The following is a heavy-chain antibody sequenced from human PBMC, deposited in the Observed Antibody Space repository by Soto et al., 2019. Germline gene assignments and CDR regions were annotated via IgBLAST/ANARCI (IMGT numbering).Heavy chain of an antibody. CDR1: GFTFSSYW. D-gene: IGHD1-26*01. J-gene: IGHJ1*01. CDR3: ARDRAGSYYEEYFQH. CDR2: IKQDGSEK. V-gene: IGHV3-7*01. Sequence: EVQLVESGGGLVQPGGSLRLSCAASGFTFSSYWMSWVRQAPGKGLEWVANIKQDGSEKYYVDSVKGRFTISRDNAKNSLYLQMNSLRAEDTAVYYCARDRAGSYYEEYFQHWGQGTLVTVSS.